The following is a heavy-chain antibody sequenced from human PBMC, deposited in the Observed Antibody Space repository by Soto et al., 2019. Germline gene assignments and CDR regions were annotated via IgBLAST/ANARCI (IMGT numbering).Heavy chain of an antibody. V-gene: IGHV4-30-2*01. CDR2: SDHSGST. CDR1: GGSITSGGYS. Sequence: QLQLQESGSGLVKPSQTLSLTCAVSGGSITSGGYSWSWIRQPPGKGLEWIGYSDHSGSTYSNPSLKSRITRSVDRSKNPFSLKLSSVTAADTAVYYCARGNVVAIDDWGQGPLVTVSS. CDR3: ARGNVVAIDD. D-gene: IGHD2-15*01. J-gene: IGHJ4*02.